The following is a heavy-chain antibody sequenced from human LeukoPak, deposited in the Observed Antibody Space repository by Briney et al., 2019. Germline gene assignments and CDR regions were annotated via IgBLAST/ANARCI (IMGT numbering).Heavy chain of an antibody. V-gene: IGHV3-74*01. Sequence: GGSLRLSCAASGFTFRSYWMHWVRQAPGKGLVWVSRVNTDGSSTSYADSVKGRFTISRDNAKNTLYLQMNSLRAEDTAVYYCARVKDTSYGMDVWGQGTTLTVPS. J-gene: IGHJ6*02. D-gene: IGHD2-15*01. CDR3: ARVKDTSYGMDV. CDR2: VNTDGSST. CDR1: GFTFRSYW.